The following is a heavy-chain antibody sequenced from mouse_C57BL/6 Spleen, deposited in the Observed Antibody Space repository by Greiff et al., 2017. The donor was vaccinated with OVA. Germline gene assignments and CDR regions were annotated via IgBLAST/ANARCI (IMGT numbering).Heavy chain of an antibody. D-gene: IGHD2-3*01. V-gene: IGHV1-55*01. CDR1: GYTFTSYW. Sequence: QVQLQQPGAELVQPGASVKMSCTASGYTFTSYWITWVKQRPGQGLEWIGDIYPGSGSTNYNEKFKNKATLTVDTSSSTAYMQLSSLTSEDSAVYYCAREIYDGDYEFAYWGKGTLVTVSA. CDR3: AREIYDGDYEFAY. J-gene: IGHJ3*01. CDR2: IYPGSGST.